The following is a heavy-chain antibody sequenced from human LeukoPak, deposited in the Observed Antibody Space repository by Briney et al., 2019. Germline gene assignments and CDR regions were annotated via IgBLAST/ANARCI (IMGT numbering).Heavy chain of an antibody. Sequence: RSSETLSLTCNVSGASMSTSSHYWGWIRQPPGKGLEWIGSPHYGGNTYYNPSLNSRVTISVDTSKKQFSLKLTSVTAADTAVYYCAGRVGATLWTGMEFWGQRTLVTVSS. CDR3: AGRVGATLWTGMEF. D-gene: IGHD1-26*01. J-gene: IGHJ4*02. CDR1: GASMSTSSHY. V-gene: IGHV4-39*01. CDR2: PHYGGNT.